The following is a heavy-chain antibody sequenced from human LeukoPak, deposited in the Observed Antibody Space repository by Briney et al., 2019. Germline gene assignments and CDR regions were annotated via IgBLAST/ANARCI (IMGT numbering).Heavy chain of an antibody. CDR2: ISSSSSYI. V-gene: IGHV3-21*01. Sequence: GGSLRLSCAASGFTFSSYSMNWVRQAPGKGLEWVSSISSSSSYIYYADSVKGRFTISRDNAKNSLYLQTNSLRAEDTAVYYCARDRGYSYPSPVDYWGQGTLVTVSS. D-gene: IGHD5-18*01. CDR1: GFTFSSYS. J-gene: IGHJ4*02. CDR3: ARDRGYSYPSPVDY.